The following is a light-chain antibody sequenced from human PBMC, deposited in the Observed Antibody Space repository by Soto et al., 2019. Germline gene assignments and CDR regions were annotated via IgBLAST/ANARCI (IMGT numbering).Light chain of an antibody. J-gene: IGKJ3*01. CDR1: QSISKY. CDR2: AAS. CDR3: QQSYSTPFT. Sequence: DIQLTQTPSSLSASVGDRVTITCRASQSISKYLNWYQQKPGKAPKLLIYAASSLQKGVPSRFSGSGSGTDFTLTISSLQPEDFATYYCQQSYSTPFTFGPGTKVDIK. V-gene: IGKV1-39*01.